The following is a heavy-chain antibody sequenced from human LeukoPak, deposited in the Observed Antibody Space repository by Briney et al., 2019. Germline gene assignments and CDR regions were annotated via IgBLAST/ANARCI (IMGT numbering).Heavy chain of an antibody. CDR3: AKKDYYDYVWGSGPNGDY. V-gene: IGHV3-23*01. CDR1: GFTFSSYA. D-gene: IGHD3-16*01. Sequence: PGGSLRLSCAASGFTFSSYAMSWVRQAPGKGLEWVSAISGSGGSTYYADSVKGRFTISRDNSKNTLYLQMNSLRAEDTAVYYCAKKDYYDYVWGSGPNGDYWGQGTLVTVSS. J-gene: IGHJ4*02. CDR2: ISGSGGST.